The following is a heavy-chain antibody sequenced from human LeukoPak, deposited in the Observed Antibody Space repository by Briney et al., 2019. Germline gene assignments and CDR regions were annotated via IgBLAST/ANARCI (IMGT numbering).Heavy chain of an antibody. CDR3: ARIGYSSSSLDF. D-gene: IGHD6-6*01. J-gene: IGHJ4*02. V-gene: IGHV3-7*01. Sequence: GGSLRLSCAAPGFTFSGYALTWVRQAPGRGLEWVANIKQDGSTKYYVDSLKGRLTISRDNAKNSLYLQMDSLRVEDTAIYYCARIGYSSSSLDFWGQGTLVTVSS. CDR2: IKQDGSTK. CDR1: GFTFSGYA.